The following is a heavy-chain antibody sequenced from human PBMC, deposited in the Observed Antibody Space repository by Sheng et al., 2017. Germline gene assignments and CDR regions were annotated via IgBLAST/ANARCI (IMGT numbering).Heavy chain of an antibody. Sequence: QVQLQESGPGLVKPSETLSLTCTVSTYSISSGYYWGWIRQSPGKGLEWIGIINHGGTTYYNPSLKSRVTISVDTSKNQFSLKLSSVTAADTAVYYCARHTSGYDHMEYWGQGTLVTVSS. CDR2: INHGGTT. CDR3: ARHTSGYDHMEY. CDR1: TYSISSGYY. J-gene: IGHJ4*02. D-gene: IGHD5-12*01. V-gene: IGHV4-38-2*02.